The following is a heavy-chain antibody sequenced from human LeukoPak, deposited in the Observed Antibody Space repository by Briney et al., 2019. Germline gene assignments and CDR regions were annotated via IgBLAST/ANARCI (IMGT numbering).Heavy chain of an antibody. Sequence: SETLSLTCTVSGYSISSGYYWGWIRQPPGKGLEWIGSIYHSGSTYYNPSLKSRVTISVDTSKNQFSLKPSSVTAADTAVYYCARSHDYGDYDPYWFDPWGQGTLVTVSS. CDR3: ARSHDYGDYDPYWFDP. V-gene: IGHV4-38-2*02. J-gene: IGHJ5*02. CDR2: IYHSGST. D-gene: IGHD4-17*01. CDR1: GYSISSGYY.